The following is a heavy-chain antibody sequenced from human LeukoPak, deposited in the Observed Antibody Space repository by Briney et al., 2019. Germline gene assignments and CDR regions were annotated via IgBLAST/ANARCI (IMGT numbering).Heavy chain of an antibody. V-gene: IGHV3-33*01. CDR1: GFTFSSYG. J-gene: IGHJ4*02. CDR2: IWYDGSNK. Sequence: PGGSLRLSCAASGFTFSSYGMHWVRQAPGKGLEWVAVIWYDGSNKYYADSVKGRFTISRDNSKNTLYLQMNSLRAEDTVVYYCARALEANYFDYWGQGTLVTASS. CDR3: ARALEANYFDY.